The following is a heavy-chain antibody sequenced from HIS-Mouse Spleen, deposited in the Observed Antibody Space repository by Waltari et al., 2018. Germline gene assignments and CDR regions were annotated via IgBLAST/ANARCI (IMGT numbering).Heavy chain of an antibody. Sequence: QLQLQESGPGLVKPSETLSLTCTVSGGSISSSSYYWGWIRQPPGKGLEWIGGVSYSGSTYYNPAHKDQVTTSVDTSKNQFSLKLRSVTAADTAVYYCAREIPYSSSWYDWYFDLWGRGTLVTVSS. CDR2: VSYSGST. J-gene: IGHJ2*01. CDR3: AREIPYSSSWYDWYFDL. CDR1: GGSISSSSYY. V-gene: IGHV4-39*07. D-gene: IGHD6-13*01.